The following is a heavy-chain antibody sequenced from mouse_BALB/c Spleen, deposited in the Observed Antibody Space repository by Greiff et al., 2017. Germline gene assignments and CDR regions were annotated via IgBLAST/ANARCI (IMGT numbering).Heavy chain of an antibody. V-gene: IGHV5-9-3*01. CDR1: GFTFSSYA. J-gene: IGHJ2*01. CDR3: ARLNYYGSTLSYFDY. CDR2: ISSGGSYT. Sequence: EVKLMESGGGLVKPGGSLKLSCAASGFTFSSYAMSWVRQTPEKRLEWVATISSGGSYTYYPDSVKGRFTISRDNAKNTLYLQMSSLRSEDTAMYYCARLNYYGSTLSYFDYWGQGTTLTVSS. D-gene: IGHD1-1*01.